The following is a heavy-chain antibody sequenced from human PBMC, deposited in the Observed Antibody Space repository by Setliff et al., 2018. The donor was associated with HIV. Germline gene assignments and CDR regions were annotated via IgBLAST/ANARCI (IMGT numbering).Heavy chain of an antibody. J-gene: IGHJ4*02. D-gene: IGHD3-16*02. V-gene: IGHV4-61*02. CDR1: GGSISSSSYY. CDR2: IYTSGST. Sequence: NPSETLSLTCTVSGGSISSSSYYWSWIRQPAGKGLEWIGRIYTSGSTNYNPSLKSRASISVDTSKNRFSPKLSPVTAADTAVYHCARETYDYVWGTYRYRPRHFDYWGQGTLVTVSS. CDR3: ARETYDYVWGTYRYRPRHFDY.